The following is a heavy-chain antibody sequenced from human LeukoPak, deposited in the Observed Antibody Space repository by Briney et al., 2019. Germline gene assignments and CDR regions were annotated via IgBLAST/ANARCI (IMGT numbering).Heavy chain of an antibody. D-gene: IGHD4-17*01. Sequence: SVKVSCKASGYTFTSYDINWVRQATGQGLEWMGWMNPNSGNTGYAQKFQGRVTMTRNTSISTAYMELSSLRSEDTAVYYCARAGDGDSGTSYYYYYYGMDVWGQGTTVTVSS. CDR2: MNPNSGNT. CDR3: ARAGDGDSGTSYYYYYYGMDV. V-gene: IGHV1-8*01. J-gene: IGHJ6*02. CDR1: GYTFTSYD.